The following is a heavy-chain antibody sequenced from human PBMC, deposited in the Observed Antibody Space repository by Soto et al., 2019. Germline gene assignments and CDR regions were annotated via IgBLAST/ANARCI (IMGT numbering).Heavy chain of an antibody. J-gene: IGHJ6*03. CDR2: IIPILGIT. CDR3: ARDPPTTYPSSSGNYYYYYMDV. D-gene: IGHD6-6*01. Sequence: QVHLVQSGAEVKRPGSSVKVSCKASGGPFSTYTISWVRQAPGQGLEWMGRIIPILGITNYAQKFQGRLTFTADKATRTAYMELYSLRSEDTAVYYCARDPPTTYPSSSGNYYYYYMDVWGNGTTVTVSS. CDR1: GGPFSTYT. V-gene: IGHV1-69*08.